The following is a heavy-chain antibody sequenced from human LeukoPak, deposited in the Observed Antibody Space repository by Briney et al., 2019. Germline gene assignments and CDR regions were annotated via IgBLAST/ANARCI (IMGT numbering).Heavy chain of an antibody. V-gene: IGHV3-7*01. CDR2: IKQDGSEK. D-gene: IGHD1-26*01. CDR3: ATSVGATRGAHDAFDI. Sequence: PGGSLRLSCAASGFTFSSYWMSWVRQAPGKGLEWVANIKQDGSEKYYVDSVKGRFTISRDNAKNSLYLQMNSLRAEDTAVYYCATSVGATRGAHDAFDIWGQGTMVTVSS. J-gene: IGHJ3*02. CDR1: GFTFSSYW.